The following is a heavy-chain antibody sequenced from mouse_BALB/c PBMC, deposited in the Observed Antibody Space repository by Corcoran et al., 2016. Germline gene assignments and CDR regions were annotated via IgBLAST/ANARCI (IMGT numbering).Heavy chain of an antibody. V-gene: IGHV1-9*01. Sequence: QVQLQQSGAELMKPGASVKISCKATGYTFSSYWIDWVKQRHGHSLEWIGEILPGSGSTNYNEKFKGKATFTADTSSNTAYMQLSSLTSEDSAVYSVDRYDRYDAMDYWGQGTTVTVSS. J-gene: IGHJ4*01. CDR1: GYTFSSYW. CDR2: ILPGSGST. CDR3: DRYDRYDAMDY. D-gene: IGHD2-12*01.